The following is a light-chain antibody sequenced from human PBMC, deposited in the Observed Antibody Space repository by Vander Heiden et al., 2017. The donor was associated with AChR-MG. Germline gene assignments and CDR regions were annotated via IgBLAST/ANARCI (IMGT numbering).Light chain of an antibody. V-gene: IGKV3-15*01. CDR3: QQHNSWPIT. Sequence: EIVMTQSPATLPLSPGERAPLSCRASQSVSTKLAWHQQKPGQAPRLLIYGASTRATGVPARFSGSGSGTEFTLTISSLQSEDFALYYCQQHNSWPITFGQGTRLEIK. CDR1: QSVSTK. CDR2: GAS. J-gene: IGKJ5*01.